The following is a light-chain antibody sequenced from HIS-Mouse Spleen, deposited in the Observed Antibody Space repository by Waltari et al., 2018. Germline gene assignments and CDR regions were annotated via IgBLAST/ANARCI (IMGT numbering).Light chain of an antibody. CDR1: QSVLYSSNNKNY. J-gene: IGKJ2*01. Sequence: DIVMTQSPDSLAVSLGESATINCKSSQSVLYSSNNKNYLAWYQKKPGQPPKLLIYWASTRESGVPDRFSGSGSGTDFTLTISSLQAEDVAVYYCQQYYSTPPYTFGQGTKLEIK. V-gene: IGKV4-1*01. CDR2: WAS. CDR3: QQYYSTPPYT.